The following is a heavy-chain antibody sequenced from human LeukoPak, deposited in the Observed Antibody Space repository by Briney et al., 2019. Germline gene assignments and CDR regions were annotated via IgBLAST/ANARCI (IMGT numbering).Heavy chain of an antibody. CDR1: GGSISSGSYY. CDR3: ARDAQISFGETYLDY. Sequence: SETLSLTCTVSGGSISSGSYYWSWIRQPAGKGLEWIGRIYTSGSTNYNPSLKSRVTISVDTSKNQFSLKLSSVTAADTAVYYCARDAQISFGETYLDYWGQGTLVTVSS. D-gene: IGHD3-10*01. CDR2: IYTSGST. J-gene: IGHJ4*02. V-gene: IGHV4-61*02.